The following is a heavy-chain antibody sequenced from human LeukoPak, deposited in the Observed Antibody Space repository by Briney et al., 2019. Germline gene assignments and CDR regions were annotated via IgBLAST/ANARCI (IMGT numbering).Heavy chain of an antibody. CDR1: GFTFSSYS. J-gene: IGHJ4*02. CDR3: TKDLMTGFSSGWYFAY. CDR2: ITSSSSYI. D-gene: IGHD6-19*01. Sequence: PGGTLRLSCAASGFTFSSYSMNWVRQAPGKGLEWVSSITSSSSYIYYADSVKGRFTISRDNSEKRLFLQMNSLRPDDSALYYCTKDLMTGFSSGWYFAYWGQGTLVTVSS. V-gene: IGHV3-21*04.